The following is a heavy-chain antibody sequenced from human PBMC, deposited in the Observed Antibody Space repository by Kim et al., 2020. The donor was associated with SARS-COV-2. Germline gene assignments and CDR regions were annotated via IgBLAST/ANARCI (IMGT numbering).Heavy chain of an antibody. D-gene: IGHD3-22*01. J-gene: IGHJ4*02. Sequence: GGSLRLSCAASGFSFRSQAMHWVRQAPGKGLDWVSCISYDGTKQWYADSVKGRFTISRDNSKNTLFLQMNSLGTEDTAVYYCVKTDDYDSHFDYWGQGTLVTVSS. CDR1: GFSFRSQA. CDR3: VKTDDYDSHFDY. V-gene: IGHV3-30-3*01. CDR2: ISYDGTKQ.